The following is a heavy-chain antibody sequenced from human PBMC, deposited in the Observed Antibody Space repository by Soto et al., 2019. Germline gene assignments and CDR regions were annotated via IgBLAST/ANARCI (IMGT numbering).Heavy chain of an antibody. CDR1: GSTFPSYY. Sequence: ASVQVSCKASGSTFPSYYMHLVRQAPGQGLEWMGIITPSGGSTSYAQKFQGRVTMTRDTSTSTVYMELSSLRSEDTAVYYCARDRPRLTTVTTGDAFESWGQGTMVTVSS. D-gene: IGHD4-17*01. J-gene: IGHJ3*02. CDR3: ARDRPRLTTVTTGDAFES. V-gene: IGHV1-46*01. CDR2: ITPSGGST.